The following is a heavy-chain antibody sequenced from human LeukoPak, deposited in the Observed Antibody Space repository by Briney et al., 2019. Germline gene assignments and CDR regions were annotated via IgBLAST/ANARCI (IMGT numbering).Heavy chain of an antibody. J-gene: IGHJ6*03. CDR2: ISAYNGNT. Sequence: GASVKVSCKASGYTFTSYGISWVRQAPGQGLEWMGWISAYNGNTNYAQKLQGRVTMTEDTSTDTAYMELSSLRSEDTAVYYCTVSIAARPQNYYYYYMDVWGKGTTVTVSS. CDR1: GYTFTSYG. CDR3: TVSIAARPQNYYYYYMDV. D-gene: IGHD6-6*01. V-gene: IGHV1-18*01.